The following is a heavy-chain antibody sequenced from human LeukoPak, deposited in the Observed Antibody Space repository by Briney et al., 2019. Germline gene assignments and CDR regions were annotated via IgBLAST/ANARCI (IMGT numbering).Heavy chain of an antibody. Sequence: RGESLKISCKGSGYSFTSYWIGWVRQMPEKGLEWMGIIYPGDSDTRYSPSFQGQVTISADKSISTAYLQWSSLKASDTAMYYCARHGREVVPAASYWGQGTLVTVSS. V-gene: IGHV5-51*01. CDR2: IYPGDSDT. CDR3: ARHGREVVPAASY. J-gene: IGHJ4*02. CDR1: GYSFTSYW. D-gene: IGHD2-2*01.